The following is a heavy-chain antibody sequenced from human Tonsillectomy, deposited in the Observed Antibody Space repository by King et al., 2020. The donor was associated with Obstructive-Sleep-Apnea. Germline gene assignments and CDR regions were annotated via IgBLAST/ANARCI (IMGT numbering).Heavy chain of an antibody. Sequence: QLQESGPGLVKPSGTLSLTCAVSGGSISIDLWWSWVRQAPGKGLEWIGEIYQSGRTNYNPSLKSRVTISIDKSKNQFSLKLNSVTVADTAVYYSAREGFLQGFDYWGQGTLVTVSS. CDR2: IYQSGRT. CDR1: GGSISIDLW. J-gene: IGHJ4*02. CDR3: AREGFLQGFDY. V-gene: IGHV4-4*02.